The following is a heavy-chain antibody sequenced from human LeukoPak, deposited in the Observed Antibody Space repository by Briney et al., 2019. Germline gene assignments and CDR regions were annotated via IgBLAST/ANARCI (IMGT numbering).Heavy chain of an antibody. CDR1: GVTLSSYA. D-gene: IGHD6-13*01. V-gene: IGHV3-23*01. CDR3: AKEMGSWYFEGITTFDY. CDR2: ISGSGGST. Sequence: GGSPRLSCAASGVTLSSYAMSWVRQAPGKGLEWVSAISGSGGSTYYADSVKGRFTISRDNSKNTLYLQMNSLRAEDTAVYYCAKEMGSWYFEGITTFDYWGQGTLVTVSS. J-gene: IGHJ4*02.